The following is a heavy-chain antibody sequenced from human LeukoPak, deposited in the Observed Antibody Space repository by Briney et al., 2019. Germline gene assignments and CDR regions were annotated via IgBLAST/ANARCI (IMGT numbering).Heavy chain of an antibody. V-gene: IGHV4-59*01. J-gene: IGHJ4*02. D-gene: IGHD3-16*02. CDR1: GGSISSYY. CDR2: IYYSGST. CDR3: ARENYDYVWGSYRYHSYFDY. Sequence: SETLSLTCTVSGGSISSYYWSWIRQPPGKGLEWIGYIYYSGSTNYNPSLKSRVTISVDTSKNQFSLKLSSVTAADTAVYYCARENYDYVWGSYRYHSYFDYWGQGTLVTVSS.